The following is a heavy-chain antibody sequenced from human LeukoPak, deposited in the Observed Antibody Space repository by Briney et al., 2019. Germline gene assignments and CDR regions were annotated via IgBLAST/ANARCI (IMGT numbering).Heavy chain of an antibody. J-gene: IGHJ4*02. CDR1: GGSITSDTYY. CDR3: AKTRNFWSAYFDY. D-gene: IGHD3-3*01. CDR2: ILHSGSS. Sequence: PSQTLSLTCGVSGGSITSDTYYGSWIRQPPGKGLEWIGYILHSGSSYYNPSLNRRVTISIDTSKNQFSLKLNSVTAADTAVYYCAKTRNFWSAYFDYWGQGTLVTVSS. V-gene: IGHV4-30-2*01.